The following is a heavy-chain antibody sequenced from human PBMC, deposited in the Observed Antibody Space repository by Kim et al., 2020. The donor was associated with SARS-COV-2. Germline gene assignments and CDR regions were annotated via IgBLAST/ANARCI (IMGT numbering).Heavy chain of an antibody. CDR2: IYHSGST. Sequence: SETLSLTCAVSGGSISSGGYSWSWIRQPPGKGLEWIGYIYHSGSTYYNPSLKSRVTISVDRSKNQFSLKLSSVTAADTAVYYCARGPIAAAGTDAFDYWGQGTLVTVSS. CDR1: GGSISSGGYS. CDR3: ARGPIAAAGTDAFDY. J-gene: IGHJ4*02. D-gene: IGHD6-13*01. V-gene: IGHV4-30-2*01.